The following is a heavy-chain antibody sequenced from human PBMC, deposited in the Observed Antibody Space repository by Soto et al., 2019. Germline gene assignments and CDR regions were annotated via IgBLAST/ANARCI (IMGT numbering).Heavy chain of an antibody. CDR3: AKDAPPYYYDSSGSHDAFDI. Sequence: HPGGSLRLSCAASGFTFSSYAMSWVRQAPGKGLEWVSAISGSGGSTYYADSVKGRFTISRDNSKNTLYLQMNSLRAEDTAVYYCAKDAPPYYYDSSGSHDAFDIWGQGTMVTVSS. J-gene: IGHJ3*02. D-gene: IGHD3-22*01. CDR2: ISGSGGST. V-gene: IGHV3-23*01. CDR1: GFTFSSYA.